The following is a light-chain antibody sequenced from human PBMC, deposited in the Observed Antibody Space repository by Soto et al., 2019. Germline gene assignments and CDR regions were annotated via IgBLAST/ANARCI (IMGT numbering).Light chain of an antibody. CDR2: TSF. CDR1: QSIGTF. CDR3: QKYNSAPWG. Sequence: IQMTQSPSSLSASVGDRFSITCLASQSIGTFLNWYQQKPGEAPNLLIHTSFTLYSGVPSRFSGTGSGTDFTLTISGLQPEDVATYYCQKYNSAPWGFGQGTKVDIK. V-gene: IGKV1-39*01. J-gene: IGKJ1*01.